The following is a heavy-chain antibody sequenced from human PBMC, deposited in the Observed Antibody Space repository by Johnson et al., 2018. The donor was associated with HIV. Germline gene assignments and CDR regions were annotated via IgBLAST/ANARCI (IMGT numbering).Heavy chain of an antibody. J-gene: IGHJ3*02. D-gene: IGHD1-26*01. V-gene: IGHV3-64*04. CDR2: ITGSGDT. CDR1: GFTFSSWP. CDR3: AREEEWELTLVGVGAFDI. Sequence: VESGGALVQPGGSLRLSCAASGFTFSSWPMHWVRQAPGKGLEYVSRITGSGDTYYVNSVKGRFTISRDNSKSTLYRQMNSLRAEDTAVYYCAREEEWELTLVGVGAFDIWGQGTMVTVSS.